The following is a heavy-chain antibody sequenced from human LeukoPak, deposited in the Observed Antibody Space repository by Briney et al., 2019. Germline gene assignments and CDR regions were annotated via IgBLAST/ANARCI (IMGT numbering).Heavy chain of an antibody. Sequence: PGGSLRPSCAASGFTFSSYDMYWVRQSTGEGLEWVSAINIAGDTYYAASVKGRFTISRENAKNSLSLQMNSLRAGDTAVYYCARGVPFGEKGIDVWGKGTTVTVSS. D-gene: IGHD3-10*01. J-gene: IGHJ6*04. V-gene: IGHV3-13*01. CDR2: INIAGDT. CDR3: ARGVPFGEKGIDV. CDR1: GFTFSSYD.